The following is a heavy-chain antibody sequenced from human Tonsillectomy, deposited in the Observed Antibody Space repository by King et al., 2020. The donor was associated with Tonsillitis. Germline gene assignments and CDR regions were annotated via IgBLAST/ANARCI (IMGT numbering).Heavy chain of an antibody. CDR1: GFTFSSYA. J-gene: IGHJ4*02. CDR3: AKTVIGYCSGGSCLFDY. CDR2: SSGCGGIT. Sequence: VQLVESGGGLVQPGGSLRLSCAASGFTFSSYAMNWGRQAPGKGLEWVSSSSGCGGITYYALSVKGRFTISRDNSKNKLYMQMNSLRAEDTAVYYCAKTVIGYCSGGSCLFDYWGQGTLVTVSS. D-gene: IGHD2-15*01. V-gene: IGHV3-23*04.